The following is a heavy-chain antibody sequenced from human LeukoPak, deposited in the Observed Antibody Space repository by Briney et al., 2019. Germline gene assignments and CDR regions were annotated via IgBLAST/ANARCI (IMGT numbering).Heavy chain of an antibody. CDR2: IYHSGST. V-gene: IGHV4-4*02. CDR3: ARNDILTGYTNWFDP. Sequence: SGTLSLTCAVSGVSISSSNWWSWVRQPPGKGLEWIGEIYHSGSTNYNPSLKSRVTISVDKSKNQFSLKLSSVTAADTAVYYCARNDILTGYTNWFDPWGQGTLVTVSS. CDR1: GVSISSSNW. D-gene: IGHD3-9*01. J-gene: IGHJ5*02.